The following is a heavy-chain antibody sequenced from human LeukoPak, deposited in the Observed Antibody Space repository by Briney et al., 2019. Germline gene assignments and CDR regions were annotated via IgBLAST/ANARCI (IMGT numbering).Heavy chain of an antibody. CDR2: IYHSGGT. D-gene: IGHD4-17*01. Sequence: SETLSLTCAVSGGSISSGGYSWSWIRQPPGKGLEWIGYIYHSGGTYYNPSLKSRVTISVDRSKNQFSLKLSSVTAADTAVYYCATLGDYEGGYYFDYWGQGTLVTVSS. CDR1: GGSISSGGYS. J-gene: IGHJ4*02. V-gene: IGHV4-30-2*01. CDR3: ATLGDYEGGYYFDY.